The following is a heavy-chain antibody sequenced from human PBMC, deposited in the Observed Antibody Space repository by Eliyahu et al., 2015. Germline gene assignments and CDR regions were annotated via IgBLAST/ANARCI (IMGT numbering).Heavy chain of an antibody. CDR2: ISYDGSNK. J-gene: IGHJ4*02. CDR3: ARAGQGQLGLDY. D-gene: IGHD6-6*01. CDR1: GFTFSSYG. Sequence: QVQLVESGGGVVQPGRSLRLSCAASGFTFSSYGMHWVRQAPGKGLEWVAVISYDGSNKYYADSVKGRFTISRDNSKNTRYLQMNSLRAEDTAVYYCARAGQGQLGLDYWGQGTLVTVSS. V-gene: IGHV3-30*03.